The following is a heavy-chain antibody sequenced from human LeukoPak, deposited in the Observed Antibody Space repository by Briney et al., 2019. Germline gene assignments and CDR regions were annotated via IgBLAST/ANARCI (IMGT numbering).Heavy chain of an antibody. CDR2: INPSGGST. J-gene: IGHJ4*02. V-gene: IGHV1-46*01. D-gene: IGHD3-22*01. CDR1: GYTFIVDY. Sequence: ASVTVSCTASGYTFIVDYMHWVRQAPGQGLEWMGIINPSGGSTSYAQKFQGRVTMTRDTSTSTVYMELSSLRSEDTAVYYCARAVPGSGYYYDYVYWGQGTLVTVSS. CDR3: ARAVPGSGYYYDYVY.